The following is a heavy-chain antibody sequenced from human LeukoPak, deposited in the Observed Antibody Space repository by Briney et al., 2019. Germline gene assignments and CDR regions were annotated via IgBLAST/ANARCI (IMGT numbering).Heavy chain of an antibody. CDR2: IIPILGIA. Sequence: SVKVSCKASGGTFSSYAISWERQAPGQGLEWMGRIIPILGIANYAQKFQGRVTITADKSTSTAYMELSSLRSEDTAVYYCARDSPYYYDSSGYDYYGMDVWGQGTTVTVSS. J-gene: IGHJ6*02. CDR1: GGTFSSYA. CDR3: ARDSPYYYDSSGYDYYGMDV. D-gene: IGHD3-22*01. V-gene: IGHV1-69*04.